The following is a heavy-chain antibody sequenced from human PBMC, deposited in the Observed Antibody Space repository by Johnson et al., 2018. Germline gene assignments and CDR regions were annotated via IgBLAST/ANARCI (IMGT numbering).Heavy chain of an antibody. CDR3: SRDLASASFDP. CDR1: GFTSSSYA. D-gene: IGHD3-10*01. CDR2: ISHDGSNK. Sequence: QVQLVQSGGGVVQPGRSLRLSCAASGFTSSSYAMQWVRQAPGKGLAWVAVISHDGSNKYYAASVQGRFTISRDNSKNTRYLQMNSLSAEEPAVSYCSRDLASASFDPWGQGTMVTVSS. J-gene: IGHJ3*01. V-gene: IGHV3-30-3*01.